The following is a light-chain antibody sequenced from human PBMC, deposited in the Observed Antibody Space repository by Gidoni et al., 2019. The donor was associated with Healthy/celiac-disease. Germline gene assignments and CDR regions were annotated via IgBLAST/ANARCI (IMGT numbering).Light chain of an antibody. CDR2: AAS. J-gene: IGKJ3*01. V-gene: IGKV1-27*01. CDR3: QKYNSAPPGT. CDR1: QGISNY. Sequence: DIQMTQSPSSLSASVGDRVTIPCRARQGISNYLAWYQQKPGKVPNRLIYAASTLQSGVPSRFSGSGSGTDFTLTISSLQPEDVATDYCQKYNSAPPGTFXPXTKVDIK.